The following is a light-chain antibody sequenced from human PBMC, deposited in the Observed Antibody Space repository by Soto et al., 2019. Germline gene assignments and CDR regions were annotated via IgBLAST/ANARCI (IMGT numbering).Light chain of an antibody. CDR3: SSYRRSNTLV. CDR1: SSDIGSYNY. V-gene: IGLV2-14*01. Sequence: ALTQPASVSGSPGQSITISCTGTSSDIGSYNYVSWYQQHPGKTPKLVIYEVSSRPSGVSNRFSGSKSGNTASLTISGLQAGDEADYYCSSYRRSNTLVFGGGTKVTVL. J-gene: IGLJ2*01. CDR2: EVS.